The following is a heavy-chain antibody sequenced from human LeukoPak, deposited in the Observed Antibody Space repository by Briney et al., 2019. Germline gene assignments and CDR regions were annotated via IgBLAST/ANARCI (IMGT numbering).Heavy chain of an antibody. J-gene: IGHJ4*02. CDR1: GFSFSNAW. CDR2: IKSKIDDGTT. CDR3: TTEDYYDSSGYSY. Sequence: GSLRLSCAASGFSFSNAWINWVRQAPGKGLEWVGRIKSKIDDGTTDYAAPVKGRFTISRDDSNNTLYLQMNGLQTEDTAVYYCTTEDYYDSSGYSYWGQGTLVTVSS. D-gene: IGHD3-22*01. V-gene: IGHV3-15*01.